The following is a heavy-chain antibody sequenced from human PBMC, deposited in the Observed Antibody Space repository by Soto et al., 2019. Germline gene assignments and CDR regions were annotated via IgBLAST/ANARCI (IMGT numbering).Heavy chain of an antibody. Sequence: QLQLVQSGGEVKTPGASVKVSCTTSGSTFTSHGISWVRQAPGPGLECMGWISTYNGKTDYAQKFQGRVTMTADTRTSTVYMEVRSLRSDDTAVYYCARLLTEGATYREDAFDMWGQGTKVTVSS. CDR1: GSTFTSHG. CDR3: ARLLTEGATYREDAFDM. V-gene: IGHV1-18*01. J-gene: IGHJ3*02. D-gene: IGHD1-26*01. CDR2: ISTYNGKT.